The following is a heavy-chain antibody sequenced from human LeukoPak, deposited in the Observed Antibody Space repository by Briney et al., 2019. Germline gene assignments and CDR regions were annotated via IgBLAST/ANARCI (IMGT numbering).Heavy chain of an antibody. CDR2: MNPNSGNT. J-gene: IGHJ6*02. V-gene: IGHV1-8*01. D-gene: IGHD3-10*01. CDR3: ARDPALGVTMVRGVTYYYYYGMDV. CDR1: GYTFTSYD. Sequence: ASVKVSCKASGYTFTSYDINWVRQATGQGLEWMGWMNPNSGNTGYAQKFQGRVTMTRNTSISTAYMELSSLRSGDTAVYYCARDPALGVTMVRGVTYYYYYGMDVWGQGTTVTVSS.